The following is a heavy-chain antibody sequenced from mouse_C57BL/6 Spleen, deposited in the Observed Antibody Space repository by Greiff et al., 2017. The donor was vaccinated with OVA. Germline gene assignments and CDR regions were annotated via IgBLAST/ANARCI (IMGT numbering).Heavy chain of an antibody. Sequence: QVQLKQPGAELVRPGSSVKLSCKASGYTFTSYWMHWVKQRPIQGLEWIGNIDPSDSETHYNQKFKDKATLTVDKSSSTAYMQLSSLTSEDSAVYYCAREQKDYAMDYWGQGTSVTVSS. CDR1: GYTFTSYW. CDR3: AREQKDYAMDY. V-gene: IGHV1-52*01. J-gene: IGHJ4*01. CDR2: IDPSDSET.